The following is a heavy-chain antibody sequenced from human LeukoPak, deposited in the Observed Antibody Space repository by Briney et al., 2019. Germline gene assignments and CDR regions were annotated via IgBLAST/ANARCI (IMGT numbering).Heavy chain of an antibody. CDR2: ISGSGGST. J-gene: IGHJ4*02. D-gene: IGHD5-12*01. Sequence: GGSLRLSCAASGFTFSSYAMSWVRQAPGKGLEWVSTISGSGGSTYYADSVEGRFTISRDNSKNTLYLQMNSLRAEDTAVYYCAKGLRGYRNFDYWGQGTLVTVSS. V-gene: IGHV3-23*01. CDR3: AKGLRGYRNFDY. CDR1: GFTFSSYA.